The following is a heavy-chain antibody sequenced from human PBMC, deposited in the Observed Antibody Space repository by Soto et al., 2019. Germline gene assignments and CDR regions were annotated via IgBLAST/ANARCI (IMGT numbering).Heavy chain of an antibody. CDR2: TYYRSNWNF. CDR3: AGELDIHHGLGY. J-gene: IGHJ4*02. D-gene: IGHD3-3*02. V-gene: IGHV6-1*01. CDR1: WGSVSSNTAT. Sequence: QVQLQQSGPGLVKPSRTLSLTCAISWGSVSSNTATWNWVRQSPSRGLEWLGRTYYRSNWNFDYALSVKSRITINPDTSKNQFSLQLNSLTPEDTAVYYCAGELDIHHGLGYWGPGTSVTVSS.